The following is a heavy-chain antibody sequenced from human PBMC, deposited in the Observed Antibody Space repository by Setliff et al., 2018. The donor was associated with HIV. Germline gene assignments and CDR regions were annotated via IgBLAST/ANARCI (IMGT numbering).Heavy chain of an antibody. CDR1: GYSISSGYY. V-gene: IGHV4-38-2*01. Sequence: SETLSLTCVVSGYSISSGYYWGWIRQPPGTGLEWIGSFYHSATTYYNPSLWGRVTISIDTSKNQFSLKLSSVTAADTAVYYCARQNSGYAPGPFDYWGQGILVTVSS. D-gene: IGHD5-12*01. CDR3: ARQNSGYAPGPFDY. CDR2: FYHSATT. J-gene: IGHJ4*02.